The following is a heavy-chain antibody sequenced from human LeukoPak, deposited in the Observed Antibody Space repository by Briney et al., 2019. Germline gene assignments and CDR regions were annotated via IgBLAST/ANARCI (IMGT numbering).Heavy chain of an antibody. V-gene: IGHV3-23*01. J-gene: IGHJ4*02. CDR1: GFTFSTYA. CDR3: AREYSGSRFDY. CDR2: ISGSGANI. D-gene: IGHD1-26*01. Sequence: GGSLRLSCAASGFTFSTYAMSWVRQAPGKGLEWVSGISGSGANIYYADSVKGRFTISRDNSKNTLYLRMNSLRAEDTAVYYCAREYSGSRFDYWGQGTLVTVSS.